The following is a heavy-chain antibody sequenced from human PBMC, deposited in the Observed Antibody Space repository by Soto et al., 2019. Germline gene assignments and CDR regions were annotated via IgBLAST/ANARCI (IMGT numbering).Heavy chain of an antibody. CDR3: ASHPLNCGDAYS. CDR2: ISYSGSS. J-gene: IGHJ4*02. CDR1: GVSITSSDYY. D-gene: IGHD1-1*01. V-gene: IGHV4-39*01. Sequence: PSETLSLTCTVSGVSITSSDYYWAWIRQPPGKGLQFVGTISYSGSSYSNPSLKSRLSMSFDTSQHQFTLTMKSVTAADTGVYYCASHPLNCGDAYSWGQGVLVTVSS.